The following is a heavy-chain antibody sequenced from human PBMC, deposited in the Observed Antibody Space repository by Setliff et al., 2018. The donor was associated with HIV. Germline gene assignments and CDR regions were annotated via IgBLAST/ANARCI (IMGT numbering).Heavy chain of an antibody. CDR2: INTNTGNP. Sequence: ASVKVSCKASGYTFTSYAMNWVRQAPGQGLEWMGWINTNTGNPTYAQNFVGRVTMTVDTSTSRAYMELRSLRSDDTAVYFCARLGSGWSDSYYYAMDIWGQGTTVTVSS. D-gene: IGHD6-19*01. V-gene: IGHV1-18*01. CDR3: ARLGSGWSDSYYYAMDI. J-gene: IGHJ6*02. CDR1: GYTFTSYA.